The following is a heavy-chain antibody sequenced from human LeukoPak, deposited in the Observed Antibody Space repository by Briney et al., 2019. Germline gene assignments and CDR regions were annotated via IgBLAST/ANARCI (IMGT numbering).Heavy chain of an antibody. Sequence: SETLSLTCTVSGGSISSSSYYWGWIRQPPGKGLKWIGSIYYSGSTYYNPSLKSRVTISVDTSKNQFSLKLSSVTAADTAVYYCAGTVSTYDFWSGYPGSLDYWGQGTLVTVSS. V-gene: IGHV4-39*07. CDR2: IYYSGST. D-gene: IGHD3-3*01. J-gene: IGHJ4*02. CDR3: AGTVSTYDFWSGYPGSLDY. CDR1: GGSISSSSYY.